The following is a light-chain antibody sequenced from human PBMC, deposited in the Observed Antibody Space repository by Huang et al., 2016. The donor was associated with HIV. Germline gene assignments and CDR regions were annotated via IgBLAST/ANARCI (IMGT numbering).Light chain of an antibody. CDR3: QQSYSTLRYT. J-gene: IGKJ2*01. CDR1: QSISSY. V-gene: IGKV1-39*01. Sequence: DIQMTQSPSSLSASVGDRVTITCRASQSISSYFNWYQQKPGKAPKLLIYAASSLQSWVPSRFSGSGSVTDFTLTISSLQPEDFATYYCQQSYSTLRYTFGQGTKLEIK. CDR2: AAS.